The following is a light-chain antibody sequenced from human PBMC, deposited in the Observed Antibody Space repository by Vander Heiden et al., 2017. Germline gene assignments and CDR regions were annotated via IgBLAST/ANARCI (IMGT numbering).Light chain of an antibody. CDR2: DDR. V-gene: IGLV3-21*02. J-gene: IGLJ3*02. CDR3: QVWDTTSDHWV. CDR1: NIGTKS. Sequence: LLTQPPSVSVAPGQTARITCGGNNIGTKSVHWYQQKPGQAPVLVVYDDRDRPSGIPERFSGSNSGNAATLTISRVEAGDEADYYCQVWDTTSDHWVFGGGTKVTVL.